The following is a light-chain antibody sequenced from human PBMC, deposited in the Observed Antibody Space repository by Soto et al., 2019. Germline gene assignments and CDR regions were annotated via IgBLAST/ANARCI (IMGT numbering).Light chain of an antibody. V-gene: IGLV1-51*01. CDR3: GTWDDSLSAGI. Sequence: QSVLTQPPSVSAAPGQKVTISCSGSNFNIGSNSVSWYQQLPGTAPKLLIYDNNKRPSGIPDRFSGSKSGTSATLGITGLQTWDEADYYCGTWDDSLSAGIFGGGTKLTVL. CDR2: DNN. CDR1: NFNIGSNS. J-gene: IGLJ2*01.